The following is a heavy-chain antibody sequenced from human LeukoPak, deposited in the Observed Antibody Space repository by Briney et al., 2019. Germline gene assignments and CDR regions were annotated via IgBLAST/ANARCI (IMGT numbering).Heavy chain of an antibody. CDR2: ISAYNGNT. J-gene: IGHJ5*02. Sequence: ASVKVSCKASGYTFTSYGISWVRQAPGQGLEWMGWISAYNGNTNYAQKLQGRVTMTTDTSTSTAYMELRSLRSDDTAVYYRARVIAAAGTTNYNWFDPWGQGTLVTVSS. CDR1: GYTFTSYG. V-gene: IGHV1-18*01. D-gene: IGHD6-13*01. CDR3: ARVIAAAGTTNYNWFDP.